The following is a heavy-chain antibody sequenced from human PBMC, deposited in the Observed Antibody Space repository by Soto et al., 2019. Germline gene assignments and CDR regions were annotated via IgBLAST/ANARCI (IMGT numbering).Heavy chain of an antibody. CDR1: GDTISTGGYT. V-gene: IGHV4-30-2*02. Sequence: SETLSLTCDVSGDTISTGGYTWAWIRQPPGKALEWIGHTYHSGNPYYNPSLKSRVIISVDTSKNQFSLKLSSVTAADTAVYYCARRGDDYVWGSYRYTSGPVGHFDYWGQGTLVTV. J-gene: IGHJ4*02. D-gene: IGHD3-16*02. CDR2: TYHSGNP. CDR3: ARRGDDYVWGSYRYTSGPVGHFDY.